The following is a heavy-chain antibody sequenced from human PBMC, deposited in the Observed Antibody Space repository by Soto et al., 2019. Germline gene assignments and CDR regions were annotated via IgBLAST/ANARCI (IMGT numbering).Heavy chain of an antibody. V-gene: IGHV3-53*01. Sequence: GGSLRLSCAASGFTVSSNYMSWVRQAPGKGLEWVSVIYSGGSTYYADSVKGRFTISRDNSKNTLYLQMNSLRAEDTAVYYCAKAIDYYDSSGYYEMFDYWGQGTLVTVSS. D-gene: IGHD3-22*01. CDR2: IYSGGST. CDR1: GFTVSSNY. J-gene: IGHJ4*02. CDR3: AKAIDYYDSSGYYEMFDY.